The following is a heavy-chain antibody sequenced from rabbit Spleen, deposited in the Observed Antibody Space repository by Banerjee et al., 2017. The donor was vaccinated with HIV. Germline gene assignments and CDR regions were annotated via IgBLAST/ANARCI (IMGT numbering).Heavy chain of an antibody. CDR2: SYGGDGST. J-gene: IGHJ4*01. CDR3: AREYRGYGWAADL. V-gene: IGHV1S45*01. Sequence: QEQLEESGGDLVKPEGSLTLTCTASGFSFSNNYWMCWVRQTPGKGLEWIACSYGGDGSTDYASWVNGRFTISKTSSTTVTLEMRSLTVADTATYFCAREYRGYGWAADLWGQGTLVTVS. D-gene: IGHD7-1*01. CDR1: GFSFSNNYW.